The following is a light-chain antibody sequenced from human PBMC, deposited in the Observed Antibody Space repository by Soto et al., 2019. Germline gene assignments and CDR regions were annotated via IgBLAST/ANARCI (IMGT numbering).Light chain of an antibody. CDR2: DTS. Sequence: EILLTQSPATLSLSQGKRSTLSCRASQSVSSYLAWYQQKPGQAPRLLISDTSNRATGIPARFSGSGSGTDFTLTISSLEPEDLADYYCQQRSNWPRTFVQGTKQDIK. CDR1: QSVSSY. CDR3: QQRSNWPRT. J-gene: IGKJ1*01. V-gene: IGKV3-11*01.